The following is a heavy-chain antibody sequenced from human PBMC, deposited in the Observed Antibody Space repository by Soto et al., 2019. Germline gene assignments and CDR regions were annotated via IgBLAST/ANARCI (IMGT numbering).Heavy chain of an antibody. V-gene: IGHV3-23*01. J-gene: IGHJ4*02. CDR2: INEAGDDT. CDR1: GFTFSGYA. Sequence: GGSLRLSCEASGFTFSGYAMKWVRQGAGKGLEWVSSINEAGDDTYYANSVRGRFTISRDNSKNTLNLQMNRLRAEDTATYYCAKHLAHCILIVTGIYSWGQGTLVTVSS. D-gene: IGHD3-22*01. CDR3: AKHLAHCILIVTGIYS.